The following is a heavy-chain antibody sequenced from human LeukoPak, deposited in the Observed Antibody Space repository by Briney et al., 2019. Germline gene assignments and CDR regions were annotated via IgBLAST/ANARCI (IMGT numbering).Heavy chain of an antibody. D-gene: IGHD2-15*01. Sequence: PGRSLRLSCAASGFTFSSYGMHWVRQAPGKGLEWVAVIWYDGSNKFYADSVKGRFTISRDNSKNTLYLQMNSLRAEDTAVYYCARGAYCSGGRCPGAFDIWGQGTMVTVSS. V-gene: IGHV3-33*01. CDR3: ARGAYCSGGRCPGAFDI. J-gene: IGHJ3*02. CDR1: GFTFSSYG. CDR2: IWYDGSNK.